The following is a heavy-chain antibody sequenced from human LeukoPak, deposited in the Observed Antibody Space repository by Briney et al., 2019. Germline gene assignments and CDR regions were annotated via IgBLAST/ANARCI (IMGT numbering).Heavy chain of an antibody. CDR1: GGSISSSNW. Sequence: KPSGTLSLTCAVSGGSISSSNWWSWVRQPPGKGLEWIGEIYHSGSSNYNPSLKSRVTISVDKSKNHFSLKLSSVTAAGTAVYYCARSTPGYSSGWPLDYWGQGTLVTVSS. V-gene: IGHV4-4*02. J-gene: IGHJ4*02. CDR2: IYHSGSS. D-gene: IGHD6-19*01. CDR3: ARSTPGYSSGWPLDY.